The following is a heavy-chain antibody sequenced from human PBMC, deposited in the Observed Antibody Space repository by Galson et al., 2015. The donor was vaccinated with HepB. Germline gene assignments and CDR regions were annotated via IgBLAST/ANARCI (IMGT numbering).Heavy chain of an antibody. CDR3: ARVPVPIAYYYDSSGLNWFDP. V-gene: IGHV1-3*01. D-gene: IGHD3-22*01. Sequence: SVKVSCKASGYTFTRYAMHWVRQAPGQRLEWMGWINAGNGNTKYSQKSQGRVTITRDTSASTAYMELSSLRSEDTAVYYCARVPVPIAYYYDSSGLNWFDPWGQGSLVTVSS. J-gene: IGHJ5*02. CDR1: GYTFTRYA. CDR2: INAGNGNT.